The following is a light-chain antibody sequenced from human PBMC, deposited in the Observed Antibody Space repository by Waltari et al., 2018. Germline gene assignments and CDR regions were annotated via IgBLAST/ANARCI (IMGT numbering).Light chain of an antibody. CDR3: QRYDNLPIFA. J-gene: IGKJ3*01. CDR1: QDITNY. V-gene: IGKV1-33*01. CDR2: DAS. Sequence: DIPLTHSPPSLSASVGDRVPTPCRASQDITNYSNWYQQKPGKAPKLLIHDASKLEIGVPSRFSGSQSGTHFTLTISSLQPEDIGTYYCQRYDNLPIFAFGPGTKVEI.